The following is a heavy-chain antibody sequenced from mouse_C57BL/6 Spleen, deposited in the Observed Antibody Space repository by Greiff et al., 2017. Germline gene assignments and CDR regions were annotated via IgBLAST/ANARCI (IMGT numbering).Heavy chain of an antibody. V-gene: IGHV7-3*01. Sequence: EVHLVESGGGLVQPGGSLSLSCAASGFTFTDYYMSWVRQPPGKALEWLGFIRNKANGYTTEYSASVKGRFTISRDNSQSILYLQMNALRAEDSATYYCARYYGNYYWYFDVWGTGTTVTVSS. CDR3: ARYYGNYYWYFDV. CDR1: GFTFTDYY. J-gene: IGHJ1*03. D-gene: IGHD2-1*01. CDR2: IRNKANGYTT.